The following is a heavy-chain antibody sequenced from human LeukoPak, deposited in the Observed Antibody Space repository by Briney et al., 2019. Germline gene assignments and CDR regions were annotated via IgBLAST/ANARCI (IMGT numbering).Heavy chain of an antibody. J-gene: IGHJ6*03. Sequence: PSETLSLTCAVYGGSFSGYYWSWIRQPPGKGLEWNGEINHSGSTNYNPSLKSRVTISVDTSKNQFSLKLSSVTAADTAVYYCARLGVGYCTNGVCAGAKRYYYYMDVWGKGTTVTVSS. CDR1: GGSFSGYY. CDR2: INHSGST. D-gene: IGHD2-8*01. V-gene: IGHV4-34*01. CDR3: ARLGVGYCTNGVCAGAKRYYYYMDV.